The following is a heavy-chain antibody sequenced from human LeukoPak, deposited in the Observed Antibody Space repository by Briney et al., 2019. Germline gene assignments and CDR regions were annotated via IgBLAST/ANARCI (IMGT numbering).Heavy chain of an antibody. D-gene: IGHD3-3*01. J-gene: IGHJ4*02. CDR3: AREDHDFWSGYSYFDY. CDR1: GFTFRSYA. CDR2: ISSSSSYI. V-gene: IGHV3-21*01. Sequence: GGSLRLSCAASGFTFRSYAMNWVRQAPGKGLEWVSSISSSSSYIYYADSVKGRFTISRDNAKNSLYLQMNSLRAEDTAVYYRAREDHDFWSGYSYFDYWGQGTLVTVSS.